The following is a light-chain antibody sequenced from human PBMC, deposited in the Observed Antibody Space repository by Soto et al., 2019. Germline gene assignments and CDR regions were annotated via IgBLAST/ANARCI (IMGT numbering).Light chain of an antibody. CDR2: DAS. V-gene: IGKV3-11*01. CDR1: QSVSSY. Sequence: EIVLTQSPATLSLSPGNRATLSCRASQSVSSYLAWYQQKPGQAPRLLIYDASNRATGIPARFSGSGSGTDFTLPITSLEPEDCAVYYCQQRSNRPSTFGGGNKVEIK. J-gene: IGKJ4*01. CDR3: QQRSNRPST.